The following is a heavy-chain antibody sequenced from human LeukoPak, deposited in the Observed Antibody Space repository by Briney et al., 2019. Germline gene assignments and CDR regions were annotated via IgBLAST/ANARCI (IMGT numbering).Heavy chain of an antibody. CDR3: ARRADDAFDI. Sequence: PGGSLRLSCAASAFSFSSYGMHWVRQAPGKGLEWVALIWCDGSNRYYGDSVKGRFTISRDNSKNTLYLQMNSLRAEDTAVYYCARRADDAFDIWGQGTMVTVSS. J-gene: IGHJ3*02. V-gene: IGHV3-33*01. CDR1: AFSFSSYG. CDR2: IWCDGSNR.